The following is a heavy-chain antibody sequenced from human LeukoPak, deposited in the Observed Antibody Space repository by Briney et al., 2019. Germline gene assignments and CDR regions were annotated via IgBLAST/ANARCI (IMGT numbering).Heavy chain of an antibody. CDR1: GGSISSGGYS. D-gene: IGHD3-10*01. J-gene: IGHJ5*02. CDR3: ARELGVRFGELFDSDWFDP. Sequence: PSETLSLTCAVSGGSISSGGYSWSWIRQPPGKGLEWIGRIYTSGSTNYNPSLKSRVTMSVDTSKNQFSLKLSSVTAADTAVYYCARELGVRFGELFDSDWFDPWGQGTLVTVSS. V-gene: IGHV4-61*02. CDR2: IYTSGST.